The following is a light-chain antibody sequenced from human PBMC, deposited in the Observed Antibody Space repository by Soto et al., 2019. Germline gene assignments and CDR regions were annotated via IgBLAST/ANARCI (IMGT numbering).Light chain of an antibody. CDR3: QQYGYSPRT. CDR2: GAT. J-gene: IGKJ1*01. V-gene: IGKV3D-15*02. Sequence: ERVMTQSPATLSVSPGGRATLSCRASQSISSNLAWYQQKPGQAPRLLIYGATTRATGIPARFSGSGSGTEFTLTISSLDPEDFAVYFCQQYGYSPRTFGQGTKVDIK. CDR1: QSISSN.